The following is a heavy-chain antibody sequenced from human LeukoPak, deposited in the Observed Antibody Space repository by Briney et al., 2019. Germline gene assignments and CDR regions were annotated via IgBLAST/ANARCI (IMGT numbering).Heavy chain of an antibody. CDR1: GGSFSGYY. Sequence: PSETLSLTCAVYGGSFSGYYWSWIRQPPGKGLEWIGEINHSGSTNYNPSLKSRVTISVDTSKNQFSLKLSSVTAADTAVYYCARVCSTVTAPDYWGQGTPVTVSS. CDR2: INHSGST. CDR3: ARVCSTVTAPDY. J-gene: IGHJ4*02. D-gene: IGHD4-17*01. V-gene: IGHV4-34*01.